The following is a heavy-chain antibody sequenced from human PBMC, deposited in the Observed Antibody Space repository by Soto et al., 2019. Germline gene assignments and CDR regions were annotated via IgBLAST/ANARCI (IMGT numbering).Heavy chain of an antibody. J-gene: IGHJ4*02. CDR1: GDTFTFYY. CDR2: INPILSMS. D-gene: IGHD3-10*01. V-gene: IGHV1-69*02. CDR3: ASSYGSGYRDFDY. Sequence: QVQLVQSGAEVKRPGSSVKVSCKASGDTFTFYYINWVRQAPGLGLEWMGRINPILSMSNYAQRFQGRVTMSADKSTSTAYMELSSLRSEDTAIYYCASSYGSGYRDFDYWGQGALVTASS.